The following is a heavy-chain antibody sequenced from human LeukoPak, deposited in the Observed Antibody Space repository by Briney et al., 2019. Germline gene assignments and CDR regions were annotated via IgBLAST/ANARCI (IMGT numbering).Heavy chain of an antibody. CDR1: GYTFTSYD. V-gene: IGHV1-46*01. CDR2: INPSGGST. D-gene: IGHD1-26*01. Sequence: ASVKVSCKASGYTFTSYDINWVRQATGQGLEWMGIINPSGGSTSYAQKFQGRVTMTRDTSTSTVYMELSSLRSEDTAVYYCARLSGSYADYWGQGTLVTVSS. J-gene: IGHJ4*02. CDR3: ARLSGSYADY.